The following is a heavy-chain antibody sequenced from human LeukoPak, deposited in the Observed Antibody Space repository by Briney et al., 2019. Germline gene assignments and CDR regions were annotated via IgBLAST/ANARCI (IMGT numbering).Heavy chain of an antibody. CDR3: ARARGDAFDI. CDR2: ISYDGSNK. CDR1: GFTFSNYG. V-gene: IGHV3-30*03. D-gene: IGHD3-10*01. Sequence: PGGSLRLSCAGSGFTFSNYGMHWVRQAPGKGLEWVTLISYDGSNKYYADSVKGRFTISRDNSKNTLYLQMNSLRAEDTAVYYCARARGDAFDIWGQGTMVTVSS. J-gene: IGHJ3*02.